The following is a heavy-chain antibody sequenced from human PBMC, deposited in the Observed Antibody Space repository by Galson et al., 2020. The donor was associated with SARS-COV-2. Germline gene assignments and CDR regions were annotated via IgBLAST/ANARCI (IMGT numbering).Heavy chain of an antibody. D-gene: IGHD3-10*01. V-gene: IGHV5-51*01. Sequence: GESLKISCQYSGYTFKDYWIAWVRQMPGKGLEWMGIVYPPDSETTYNPSFHGQVTISVDKSIATAYLQWSSLQATDTAMYYCARLGLWFGQLGYFDDWGQGTLVTVSS. CDR2: VYPPDSET. CDR1: GYTFKDYW. J-gene: IGHJ4*02. CDR3: ARLGLWFGQLGYFDD.